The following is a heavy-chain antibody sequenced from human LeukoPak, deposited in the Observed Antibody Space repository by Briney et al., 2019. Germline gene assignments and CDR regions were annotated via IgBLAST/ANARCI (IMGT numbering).Heavy chain of an antibody. CDR1: GFAFSNYA. CDR2: ISGFNT. Sequence: PGGSLRLSCTTSGFAFSNYAMNWVRQAPGKGPEWVSEISGFNTYYADSVKGRFTIFRDNSKNVLYLQMDRLRAEDTAVYSCAKAVCTSPRCLLYFDSWGQGTLVTVSS. CDR3: AKAVCTSPRCLLYFDS. J-gene: IGHJ4*02. V-gene: IGHV3-23*01. D-gene: IGHD2-8*01.